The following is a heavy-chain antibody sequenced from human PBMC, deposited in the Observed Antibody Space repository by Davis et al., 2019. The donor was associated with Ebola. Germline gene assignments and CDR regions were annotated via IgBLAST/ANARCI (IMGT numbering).Heavy chain of an antibody. D-gene: IGHD6-6*01. CDR2: ITNDGTRT. CDR3: ARREAARIDY. J-gene: IGHJ4*02. V-gene: IGHV3-74*01. Sequence: GESLKISCAASGFTFNTFWMHWVRQVPGKGLVWVSRITNDGTRTSYADSVQGRFTISRDNAKNTLFLQLNSLRVEDTAIYYCARREAARIDYWGQGTLVTVSS. CDR1: GFTFNTFW.